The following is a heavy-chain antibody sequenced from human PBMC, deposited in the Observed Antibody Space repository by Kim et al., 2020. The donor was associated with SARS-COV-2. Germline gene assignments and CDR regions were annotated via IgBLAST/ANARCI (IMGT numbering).Heavy chain of an antibody. J-gene: IGHJ3*02. CDR3: AKLGSSWFGPDDAFDI. Sequence: GGSLRLSCAASGFTFDDYAMHWVRQAPGKGLEWVSGISWNSGSIGYADSVKGRFTISRDNAKNSLYLQMNSLRAEDTALYYCAKLGSSWFGPDDAFDIWG. D-gene: IGHD6-13*01. CDR2: ISWNSGSI. CDR1: GFTFDDYA. V-gene: IGHV3-9*01.